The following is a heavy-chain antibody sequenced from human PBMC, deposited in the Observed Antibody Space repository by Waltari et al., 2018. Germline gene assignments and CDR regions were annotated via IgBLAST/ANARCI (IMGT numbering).Heavy chain of an antibody. J-gene: IGHJ2*01. Sequence: EVQLVQSGAEVKKPGTTVKISCKVSGFTFTDYYMHWVQQAPGKGFEWMGLVDPEDGETIYAEKFQGRVTITADTSTDTTYMELSSLRSDDAAVYYCATDHYGGNSWYFDLWGHGTLVTVSS. CDR2: VDPEDGET. CDR3: ATDHYGGNSWYFDL. D-gene: IGHD4-17*01. CDR1: GFTFTDYY. V-gene: IGHV1-69-2*01.